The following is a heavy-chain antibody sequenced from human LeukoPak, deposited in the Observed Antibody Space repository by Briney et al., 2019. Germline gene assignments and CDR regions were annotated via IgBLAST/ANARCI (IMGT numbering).Heavy chain of an antibody. CDR3: ARDSSGWSRYFDY. CDR1: GFTFSSYAM. CDR2: IYHSGST. D-gene: IGHD6-19*01. V-gene: IGHV4-4*02. J-gene: IGHJ4*02. Sequence: PGGSLRLSCAASGFTFSSYAMSWVRQPPGKGLERIGEIYHSGSTNYNPSLKSRVTISVDKSKNQFSLKLSSVTAADTAVYYCARDSSGWSRYFDYWGQGTLVTVSS.